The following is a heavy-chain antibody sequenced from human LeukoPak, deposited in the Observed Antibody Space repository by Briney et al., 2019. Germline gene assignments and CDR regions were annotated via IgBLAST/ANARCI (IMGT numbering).Heavy chain of an antibody. Sequence: SDTLSLTCAVSVASVSSRSFFWGWIRQPPGEGPEWLGSVYYNGATYYNPSLKSRVIISLDTSKNQFTLTVTSVTVADTALYFCASRIVQSVTVIETWFDSWGQGTLVTVSS. CDR1: VASVSSRSFF. J-gene: IGHJ5*01. D-gene: IGHD4-11*01. CDR2: VYYNGAT. CDR3: ASRIVQSVTVIETWFDS. V-gene: IGHV4-39*06.